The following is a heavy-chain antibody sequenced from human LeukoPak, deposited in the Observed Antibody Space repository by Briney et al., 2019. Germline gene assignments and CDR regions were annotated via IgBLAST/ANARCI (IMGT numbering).Heavy chain of an antibody. CDR1: GFTFRNHG. J-gene: IGHJ4*02. CDR2: IWYDGSKK. V-gene: IGHV3-33*01. D-gene: IGHD5-18*01. Sequence: TGGSLRLSCAASGFTFRNHGFHWVRQAPGKGLEWVAVIWYDGSKKYHVDSVKSRFTISRDDSKNTLYLQMNSLRPEDTALYYCARDVSYGSLLDWGQGTLVTVSS. CDR3: ARDVSYGSLLD.